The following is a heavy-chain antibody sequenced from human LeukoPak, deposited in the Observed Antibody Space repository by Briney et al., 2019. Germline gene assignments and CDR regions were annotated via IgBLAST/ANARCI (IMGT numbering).Heavy chain of an antibody. CDR2: IYYSGAT. D-gene: IGHD1-26*01. CDR1: VGSISGYF. J-gene: IGHJ4*02. CDR3: ARAQYSGSCFDY. V-gene: IGHV4-59*13. Sequence: SETLSLTCTDSVGSISGYFWSWVRQAPGTGLDWIGHIYYSGATNYTPSLRSRVTLSVDTSKNQFSLKLRSVTAADTAVYYCARAQYSGSCFDYWGQGTLVTVSP.